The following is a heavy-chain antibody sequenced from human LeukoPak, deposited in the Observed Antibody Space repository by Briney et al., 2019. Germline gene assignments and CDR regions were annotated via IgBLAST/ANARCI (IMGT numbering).Heavy chain of an antibody. CDR1: GFTFSSYW. D-gene: IGHD6-19*01. J-gene: IGHJ5*02. CDR3: ARAGTPRAVAGTWFDP. Sequence: PGGSLRLSCAASGFTFSSYWMSWVRQAPGKGLEWVANIKQDGSEKYYVDSVKGRFTISRDNAKNSLYLQMNSLRAEDAAVYYCARAGTPRAVAGTWFDPWGQGTLVTVSS. CDR2: IKQDGSEK. V-gene: IGHV3-7*01.